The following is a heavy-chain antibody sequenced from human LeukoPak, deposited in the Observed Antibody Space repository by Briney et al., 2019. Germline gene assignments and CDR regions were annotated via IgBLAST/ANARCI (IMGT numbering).Heavy chain of an antibody. D-gene: IGHD3-3*01. Sequence: HTGRSLRLSCAASGFTFDYYAMHWVRHAPGKGLEWVSGISWNSGSIGYADSVKGRFTISRDNAKNSRYLQMNSLRAEDTALYYCAKDSGDFWSGYTNWFDPWGQGTLVTVSS. CDR1: GFTFDYYA. CDR3: AKDSGDFWSGYTNWFDP. J-gene: IGHJ5*02. V-gene: IGHV3-9*01. CDR2: ISWNSGSI.